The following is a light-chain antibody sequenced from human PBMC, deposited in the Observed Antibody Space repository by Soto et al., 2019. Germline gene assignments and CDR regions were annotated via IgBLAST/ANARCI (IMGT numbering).Light chain of an antibody. J-gene: IGLJ1*01. V-gene: IGLV2-23*01. CDR1: SSDVGSYNL. CDR2: EGS. CDR3: CSYAGSRV. Sequence: QSALTQPASVSGSPGQSITISCTGTSSDVGSYNLVSWYQQHPGKAPKLMIYEGSKRPSGVSNRFSGSKSGNTASLTISGLQAEDVADYYCCSYAGSRVFGTGTQLTVL.